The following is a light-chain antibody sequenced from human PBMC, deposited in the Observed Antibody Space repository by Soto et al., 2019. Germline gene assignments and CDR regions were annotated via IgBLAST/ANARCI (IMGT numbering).Light chain of an antibody. J-gene: IGLJ1*01. CDR1: SSNNGAGYD. CDR2: GNS. CDR3: QSYDSSLSGWYV. Sequence: SVLTQPPSVSGAPGQRVTISCTGSSSNNGAGYDVHWYQQLPGTAPKLLIYGNSNRPSGVPDRFSGSKSGTSASLAITGLQAEDEADYYCQSYDSSLSGWYVFGTGTKVTVL. V-gene: IGLV1-40*01.